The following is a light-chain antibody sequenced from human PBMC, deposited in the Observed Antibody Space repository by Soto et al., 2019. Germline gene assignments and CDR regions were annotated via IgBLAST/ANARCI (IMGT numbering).Light chain of an antibody. Sequence: DIVMTQSPVSLPVTPGEPASISCRSSQSLLHSHGYTYLDWYLQKPGQSPQLLIYMGSTRASGVPGRFSGSGSDTDFTLKISSVDAEDVGVYYCQQALQIPLTFGGGTKVEIK. J-gene: IGKJ4*01. V-gene: IGKV2-28*01. CDR1: QSLLHSHGYTY. CDR2: MGS. CDR3: QQALQIPLT.